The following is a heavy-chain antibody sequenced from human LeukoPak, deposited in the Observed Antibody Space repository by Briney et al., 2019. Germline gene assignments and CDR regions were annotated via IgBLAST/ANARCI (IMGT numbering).Heavy chain of an antibody. J-gene: IGHJ4*02. CDR1: GFTFTTYS. CDR2: ISGSGGST. D-gene: IGHD3-10*01. Sequence: GGSLRLSCEASGFTFTTYSMTWVRQAPGKGLEWVSVISGSGGSTYYADSVKGRFTISRDNSKNTLHLQMNSLRAEDTAVYYCAKDRGGAMYYYGSGSGYYFDYWGQGTLVTVSS. V-gene: IGHV3-23*01. CDR3: AKDRGGAMYYYGSGSGYYFDY.